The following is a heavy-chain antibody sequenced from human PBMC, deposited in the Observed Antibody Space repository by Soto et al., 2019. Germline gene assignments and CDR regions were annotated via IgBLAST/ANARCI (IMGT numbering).Heavy chain of an antibody. CDR3: ARESVDNWFDP. V-gene: IGHV4-59*01. CDR2: IYYSGST. J-gene: IGHJ5*02. CDR1: GGSISSYY. Sequence: SETLSLTCTVSGGSISSYYWSWFRQPPGKGLEWIGYIYYSGSTNYNPSLKSRVTISVDTSKNQFSLKLSSVTAADTAVYYCARESVDNWFDPWGQGXLVTVYS.